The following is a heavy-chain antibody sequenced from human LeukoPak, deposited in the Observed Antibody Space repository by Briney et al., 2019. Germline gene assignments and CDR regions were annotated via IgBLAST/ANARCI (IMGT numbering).Heavy chain of an antibody. CDR2: ISSSSSYI. Sequence: TGGSLRLSCAASGFTFSSYSMNRVRQAPGKGLEWVSSISSSSSYIYYADSVKGRFTISRDNSKNTLYLQMNSLRAEDTAVYYCAREISGDTNFDYWGQGTLVSVSS. V-gene: IGHV3-21*04. CDR1: GFTFSSYS. J-gene: IGHJ4*02. D-gene: IGHD3-10*01. CDR3: AREISGDTNFDY.